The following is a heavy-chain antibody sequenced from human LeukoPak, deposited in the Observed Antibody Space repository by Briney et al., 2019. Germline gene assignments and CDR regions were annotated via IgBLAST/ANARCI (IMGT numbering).Heavy chain of an antibody. CDR3: ARGKSSSSGWYPEP. V-gene: IGHV1-8*01. D-gene: IGHD6-19*01. Sequence: GASVKVSCKASGYTFTSYDINWVRQATGQGLEWMGWMNPNSGNTGHAQKFQGRVTMTRNTSISTAYMELSSLRSEDTAVYYCARGKSSSSGWYPEPWGQGTLGTVSA. CDR1: GYTFTSYD. CDR2: MNPNSGNT. J-gene: IGHJ5*02.